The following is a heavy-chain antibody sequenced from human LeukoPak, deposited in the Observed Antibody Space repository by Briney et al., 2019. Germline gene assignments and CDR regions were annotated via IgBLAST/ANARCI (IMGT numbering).Heavy chain of an antibody. CDR3: AGRGNLLWFGELSPLAAFDI. J-gene: IGHJ3*02. V-gene: IGHV6-1*01. CDR1: GDSVSSNSAA. CDR2: TYYRSKWYN. D-gene: IGHD3-10*01. Sequence: SQTLSLTYAISGDSVSSNSAAWNWIRQSPSRGLEWLGRTYYRSKWYNDYAVSVKSRITINPDTSKNQFSLQLNSVTPEDTAVYYCAGRGNLLWFGELSPLAAFDIWGQGTMVTVSS.